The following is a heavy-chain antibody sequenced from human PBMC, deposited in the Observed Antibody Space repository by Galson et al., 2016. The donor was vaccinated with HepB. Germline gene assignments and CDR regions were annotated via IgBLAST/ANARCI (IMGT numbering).Heavy chain of an antibody. CDR3: VVHIVAAPGPPV. V-gene: IGHV3-15*01. CDR1: GFTFTDAW. J-gene: IGHJ3*01. Sequence: SLRLSCAASGFTFTDAWMNWVRQGPGKGLVWVSHINTKPDCGTSDYAGAVKDRFTISRGDSKKMVYLEMNNLKIEDTAVYYCVVHIVAAPGPPVWGQGPKVTVSS. CDR2: INTKPDCGTS. D-gene: IGHD2-21*01.